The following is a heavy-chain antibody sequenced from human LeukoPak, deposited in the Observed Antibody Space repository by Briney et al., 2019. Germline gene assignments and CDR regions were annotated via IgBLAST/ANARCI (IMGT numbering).Heavy chain of an antibody. D-gene: IGHD1-26*01. CDR3: ARDDLGATKFDY. J-gene: IGHJ4*02. Sequence: GGSLRLSCAASGFTFSNAYMNWVRQAPGKGLEWVSSISSSSSYIYYADSVKGRFTISRDNAKNSLYLQMNSLRAEDTAVYYCARDDLGATKFDYWGQGTLVTVSS. V-gene: IGHV3-21*01. CDR2: ISSSSSYI. CDR1: GFTFSNAY.